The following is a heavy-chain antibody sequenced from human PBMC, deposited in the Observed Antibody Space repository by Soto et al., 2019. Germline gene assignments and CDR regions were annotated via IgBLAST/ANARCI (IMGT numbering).Heavy chain of an antibody. J-gene: IGHJ3*02. D-gene: IGHD7-27*01. V-gene: IGHV3-23*01. CDR3: AKDLGLTGDPADAFDI. CDR1: GFTFSSYA. Sequence: GGSLRLSCAASGFTFSSYAMSWVRQAPGKGLEWVSAISGSGGSTYYADSVKGRFTISRDNSKNTLYLQMNSLRDEDTAVYYCAKDLGLTGDPADAFDIWGQGTMVTVSS. CDR2: ISGSGGST.